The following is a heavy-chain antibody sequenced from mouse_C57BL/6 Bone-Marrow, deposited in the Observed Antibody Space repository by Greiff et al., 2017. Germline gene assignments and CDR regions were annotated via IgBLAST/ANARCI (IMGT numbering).Heavy chain of an antibody. CDR2: INPGSGGT. Sequence: VKLMESGAELVRPGTSVKVSCKASGYAFTNYLIEWVKQRPGQGLEWIGVINPGSGGTNYNEKFKGKATLTADKSSSTAYMQLSSLTSEDSAVYFCARSGDSYYFDYWGQGTTLTVSS. CDR3: ARSGDSYYFDY. V-gene: IGHV1-54*01. D-gene: IGHD3-1*01. CDR1: GYAFTNYL. J-gene: IGHJ2*01.